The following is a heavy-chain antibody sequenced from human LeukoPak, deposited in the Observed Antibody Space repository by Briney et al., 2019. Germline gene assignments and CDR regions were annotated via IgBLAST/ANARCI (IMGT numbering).Heavy chain of an antibody. CDR2: ISGSYSYM. Sequence: PGGSLRLSCAASGFTFSNFIMNWVRQAPGKGLEWVSSISGSYSYMYYADSVEGRFTISRDNAKNSLYLQMNSQRVEHTAVYYCATDLSSTSLSAFDYWGQGTLVTVSS. J-gene: IGHJ4*02. D-gene: IGHD6-13*01. CDR1: GFTFSNFI. CDR3: ATDLSSTSLSAFDY. V-gene: IGHV3-21*01.